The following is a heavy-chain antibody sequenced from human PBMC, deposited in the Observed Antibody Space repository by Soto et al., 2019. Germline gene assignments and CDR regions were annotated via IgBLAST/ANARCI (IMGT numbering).Heavy chain of an antibody. D-gene: IGHD6-13*01. CDR1: GASVNNRNYH. J-gene: IGHJ4*02. Sequence: SETLSLTCTVSGASVNNRNYHWSWIRQPPGRGLEWIGQVQNGGTTEFDSSSLKSRLTFSIDASKNQFSLKLNSVTAADTAIYYCAKVYSRWYAGFFALWGQGALVTVSS. V-gene: IGHV4-61*01. CDR3: AKVYSRWYAGFFAL. CDR2: VQNGGTT.